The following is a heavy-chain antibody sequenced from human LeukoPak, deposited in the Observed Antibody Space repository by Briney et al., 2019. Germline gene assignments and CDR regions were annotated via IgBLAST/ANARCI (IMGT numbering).Heavy chain of an antibody. CDR1: GFTFGDYY. CDR2: ISSSVTTV. D-gene: IGHD5-12*01. CDR3: VRSYSAYDSFDY. V-gene: IGHV3-11*01. Sequence: GGSLRLSCAASGFTFGDYYMNWIRQAPGKGLEWVSYISSSVTTVRYAGSVMGRFTISRDNAKNSLYLQMNSLRADDTAVYYCVRSYSAYDSFDYWGQGTLVTVSS. J-gene: IGHJ4*02.